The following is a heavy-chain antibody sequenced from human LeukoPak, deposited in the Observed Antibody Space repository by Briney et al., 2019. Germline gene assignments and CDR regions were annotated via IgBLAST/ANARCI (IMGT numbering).Heavy chain of an antibody. CDR2: IGTAGDT. D-gene: IGHD3-22*01. J-gene: IGHJ6*02. CDR3: ARGDSSGYPHYYYYGMDV. Sequence: GSLRLSCAVSGFTFSSCDMHWVRQATGKGLEWVSAIGTAGDTYYPGSVKGRFTISRENAKNSLYLQMNSLRAGDTAVYYCARGDSSGYPHYYYYGMDVWGQGTTVTVSS. V-gene: IGHV3-13*01. CDR1: GFTFSSCD.